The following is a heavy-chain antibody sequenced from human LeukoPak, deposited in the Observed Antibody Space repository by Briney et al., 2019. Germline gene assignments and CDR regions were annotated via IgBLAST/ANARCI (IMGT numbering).Heavy chain of an antibody. CDR3: ARATPGWNPPDY. CDR1: GDSVRANY. V-gene: IGHV4-59*08. J-gene: IGHJ4*02. D-gene: IGHD1-1*01. CDR2: IYNSGST. Sequence: PSETLSLTCTVSGDSVRANYWSWIRQPPGMGLEWLGYIYNSGSTSYNPSIKSRVTISVDTSKNQFSLKLSSVTAADTAVYYCARATPGWNPPDYWSQGTLVSVSS.